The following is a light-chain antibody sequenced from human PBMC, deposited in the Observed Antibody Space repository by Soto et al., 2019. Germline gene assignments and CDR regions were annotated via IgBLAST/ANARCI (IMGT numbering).Light chain of an antibody. J-gene: IGKJ4*01. Sequence: IVLTQSPGTLSLSPGERATLSCRASQSVSTTYLAWYKQKPGQAPRLLIYGASSRATGIPDRFSSSGSGTDFTLTISRLEPEDCAVYFCQQYGSSPVVTFGGGTKVEIK. CDR3: QQYGSSPVVT. CDR2: GAS. V-gene: IGKV3-20*01. CDR1: QSVSTTY.